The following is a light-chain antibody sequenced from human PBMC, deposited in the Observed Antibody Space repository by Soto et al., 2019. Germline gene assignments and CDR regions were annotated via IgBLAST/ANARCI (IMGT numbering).Light chain of an antibody. V-gene: IGKV4-1*01. CDR3: QQYYSSPLT. Sequence: DIVMTQSPDSLTVSLGERATIKCKSRQSVLYSSNHKNYLAWYQQKPGQPPKLLIYWASTRESGVPDRFSGSGSGTDFTRTISSLQAEDVAVYSCQQYYSSPLTVGVGTKVESK. J-gene: IGKJ4*01. CDR2: WAS. CDR1: QSVLYSSNHKNY.